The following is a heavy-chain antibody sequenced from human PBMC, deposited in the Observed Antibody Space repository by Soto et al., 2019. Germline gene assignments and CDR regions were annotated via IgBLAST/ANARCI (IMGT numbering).Heavy chain of an antibody. CDR3: AREGWRRDPSYYYYYYMDV. Sequence: PSDTLSLTFTVSGGSISSGGYYWSWIRQHPGKGLEWIGYIYYSGSTYYNPSLKSRVTISVDTSKNQFSLKLSSVTAADTAVYYCAREGWRRDPSYYYYYYMDVWGKGTTVT. CDR2: IYYSGST. CDR1: GGSISSGGYY. V-gene: IGHV4-31*03. D-gene: IGHD6-19*01. J-gene: IGHJ6*03.